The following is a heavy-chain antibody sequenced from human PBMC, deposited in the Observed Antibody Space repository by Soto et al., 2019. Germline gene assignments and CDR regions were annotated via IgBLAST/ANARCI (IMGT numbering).Heavy chain of an antibody. J-gene: IGHJ4*02. V-gene: IGHV4-59*11. D-gene: IGHD6-19*01. CDR3: AKDEGIAVGFFDF. Sequence: PSETLSLTCTVSGGSITSHYWSWIRQPPGKGQEWIGYFHYRGSTNYNPSLRSRVTISVDTSKNQLSLKLTSVIAADTAVYYFAKDEGIAVGFFDFWGQGTLVTGSS. CDR1: GGSITSHY. CDR2: FHYRGST.